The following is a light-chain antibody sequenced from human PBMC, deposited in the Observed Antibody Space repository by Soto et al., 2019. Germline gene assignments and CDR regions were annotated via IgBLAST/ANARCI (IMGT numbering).Light chain of an antibody. CDR1: HSGSNQ. J-gene: IGKJ5*01. Sequence: EIVMPQSPFTLPFSPGQRAPLSCSASHSGSNQLAWYQQKPGQAPRLLICDAFRRVTGIRSRFSGSGSGTDFTLTLNSLEPEDFAVYYCQQRAGSSTFGQGTRLEIK. CDR3: QQRAGSST. V-gene: IGKV3-11*01. CDR2: DAF.